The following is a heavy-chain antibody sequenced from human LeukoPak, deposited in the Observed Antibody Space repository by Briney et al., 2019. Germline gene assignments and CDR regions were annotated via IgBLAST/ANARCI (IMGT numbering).Heavy chain of an antibody. J-gene: IGHJ4*02. CDR2: ISYDGSNK. CDR3: ARTGYNYGTPLNN. Sequence: PGGSLRLSCAASGFTFSSYAMHWVRQAPGKGLEWVAVISYDGSNKYYADSVKGRFTISRDNSKNTLYLQMNSLRAEDTAVYYCARTGYNYGTPLNNWGQGTLVTVSS. V-gene: IGHV3-30-3*01. D-gene: IGHD5-18*01. CDR1: GFTFSSYA.